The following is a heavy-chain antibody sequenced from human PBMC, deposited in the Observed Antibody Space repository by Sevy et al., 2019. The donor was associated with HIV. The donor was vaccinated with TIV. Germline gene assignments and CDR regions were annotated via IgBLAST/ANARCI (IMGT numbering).Heavy chain of an antibody. CDR2: LSSGCGKK. Sequence: GGSLRLSCAASGFTFSKYSMSWVRQPPGKGLEWVSTLSSGCGKKNYADSVKGRFTISRDNSKSSVYLQMDNLRPEDKAVYYCAREGCTKPHDYWGQGTLVTVSS. V-gene: IGHV3-23*01. J-gene: IGHJ4*02. CDR3: AREGCTKPHDY. D-gene: IGHD2-8*01. CDR1: GFTFSKYS.